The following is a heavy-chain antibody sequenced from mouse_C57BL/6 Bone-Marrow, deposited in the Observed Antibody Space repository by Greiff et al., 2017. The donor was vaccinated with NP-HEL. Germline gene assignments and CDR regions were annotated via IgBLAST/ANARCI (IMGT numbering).Heavy chain of an antibody. Sequence: VQRVESGPGLVQPSQSLSITCTVSGFSLTSYGVHWDRQSPGKGLEWLGVIWSGGSTDYNAAFISRLSISKDNSKGQVFFKMNSLQADDTAIYYCARVNCFYAMDYWGQGTSVTVSA. CDR2: IWSGGST. CDR1: GFSLTSYG. V-gene: IGHV2-2*01. CDR3: ARVNCFYAMDY. J-gene: IGHJ4*01. D-gene: IGHD4-1*01.